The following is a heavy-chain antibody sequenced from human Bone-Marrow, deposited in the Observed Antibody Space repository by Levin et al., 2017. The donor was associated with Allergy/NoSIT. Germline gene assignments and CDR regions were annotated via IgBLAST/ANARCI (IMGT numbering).Heavy chain of an antibody. J-gene: IGHJ4*02. D-gene: IGHD3-22*01. Sequence: GESLKISCKASGYTFTSYDINWVRQATGQGLEWMGWMNPNSGNTGYAQKFQGRVTMTRNTSISTAYMELSSLRSEDTAVYYCASSNYYDSSGYYPYYFDYWGQGTLVTVSS. CDR1: GYTFTSYD. CDR2: MNPNSGNT. V-gene: IGHV1-8*01. CDR3: ASSNYYDSSGYYPYYFDY.